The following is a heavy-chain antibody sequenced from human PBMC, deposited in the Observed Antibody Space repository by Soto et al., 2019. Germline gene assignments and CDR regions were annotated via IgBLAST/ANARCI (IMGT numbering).Heavy chain of an antibody. J-gene: IGHJ4*02. D-gene: IGHD5-12*01. CDR3: IRPRGDGYNNYAY. Sequence: EVQLVESGGGLVQPGGSLRLSCAASGFTFSRYWMHWVRQAPGKGLVWVSRINTDGSTTSYADSVKGRITISRDNARNTVYLQMNSLRAEDTAVYYCIRPRGDGYNNYAYWGQGTLVTVSS. CDR1: GFTFSRYW. V-gene: IGHV3-74*01. CDR2: INTDGSTT.